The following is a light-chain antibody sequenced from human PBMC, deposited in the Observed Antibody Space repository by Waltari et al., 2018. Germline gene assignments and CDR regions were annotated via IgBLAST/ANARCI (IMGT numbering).Light chain of an antibody. Sequence: DIVMTQSPDSLAVSLGERATINCKSSPSILYSSNNESYLAGYQQKPGQPPKLLIYWASTRESGVPDRFSGSGSGTDFTLTISSLQAEDVAIYYCQQYYSTLLTFGGGTKVEIK. CDR2: WAS. CDR3: QQYYSTLLT. J-gene: IGKJ4*01. V-gene: IGKV4-1*01. CDR1: PSILYSSNNESY.